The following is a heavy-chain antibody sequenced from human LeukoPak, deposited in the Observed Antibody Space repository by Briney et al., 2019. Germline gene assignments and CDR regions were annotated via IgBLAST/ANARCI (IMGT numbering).Heavy chain of an antibody. J-gene: IGHJ4*02. CDR1: GYTFTSYG. CDR2: ISAYNGNT. V-gene: IGHV1-18*01. CDR3: ARDRSLELLWFGEASDY. Sequence: ASVKVSCKASGYTFTSYGIGWVRQAPGQGLAWMGWISAYNGNTNYAQKLQGRVTMTTDTSTSTAYMELRSLRSDDTAVYYCARDRSLELLWFGEASDYWGQGTLVTVSS. D-gene: IGHD3-10*01.